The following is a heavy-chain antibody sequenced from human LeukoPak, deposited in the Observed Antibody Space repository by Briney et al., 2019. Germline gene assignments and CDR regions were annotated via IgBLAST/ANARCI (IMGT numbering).Heavy chain of an antibody. CDR1: GFTFSSYG. CDR3: ARADLSGSYFHPHFLDY. V-gene: IGHV3-23*01. CDR2: ISGSGGST. D-gene: IGHD1-26*01. J-gene: IGHJ4*02. Sequence: PGGTLRLSCAASGFTFSSYGMSWVRQAPGKGLEWVSDISGSGGSTYYADSVKGRFTISRDNSKNTLYLQMNSLRAEDTAMYYCARADLSGSYFHPHFLDYWGQGTLVTVSS.